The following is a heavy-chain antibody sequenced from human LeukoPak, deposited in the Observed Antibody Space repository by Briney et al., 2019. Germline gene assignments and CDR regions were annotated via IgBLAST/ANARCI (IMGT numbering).Heavy chain of an antibody. CDR3: ARGPYSSGWCGDWFDL. Sequence: PSETLSLTCTVSGASISSSSSYWGWIRQPPGKGLEWLGNIYSRGNTYYKPSLRSRVTISIDTSKNQFSLRLTSVTAADTAVYYCARGPYSSGWCGDWFDLWGQGTLVTVSS. CDR2: IYSRGNT. CDR1: GASISSSSSY. J-gene: IGHJ5*02. V-gene: IGHV4-39*07. D-gene: IGHD6-19*01.